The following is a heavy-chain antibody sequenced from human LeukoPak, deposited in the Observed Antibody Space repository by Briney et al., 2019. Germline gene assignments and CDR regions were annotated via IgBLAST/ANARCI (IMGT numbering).Heavy chain of an antibody. J-gene: IGHJ5*02. Sequence: SETLSLTCTVSGGSVSSYYWSWIRQPAGKGLEWIGRVYTSGSTNYNPSLKSRVTMSVDTSKNQFSLKLSSVTAADTAVHYFAREEYNWNDVGWFDPWGQGTLVTVSS. CDR2: VYTSGST. CDR1: GGSVSSYY. V-gene: IGHV4-4*07. CDR3: AREEYNWNDVGWFDP. D-gene: IGHD1-1*01.